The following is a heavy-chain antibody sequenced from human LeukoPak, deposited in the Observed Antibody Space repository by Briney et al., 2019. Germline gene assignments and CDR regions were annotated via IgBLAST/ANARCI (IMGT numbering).Heavy chain of an antibody. D-gene: IGHD2-21*02. J-gene: IGHJ6*03. V-gene: IGHV3-21*04. CDR2: ISSSSSYI. Sequence: GGSLRLSCAASGFTFSSYSMNWARQAPGKGLEWVSSISSSSSYIYYADSVKGRFTISRDNAKNSLYLQMNSLRAEDTAVYYCARVVMFHIVVVTAPYYMDVWGKGTTVTISS. CDR3: ARVVMFHIVVVTAPYYMDV. CDR1: GFTFSSYS.